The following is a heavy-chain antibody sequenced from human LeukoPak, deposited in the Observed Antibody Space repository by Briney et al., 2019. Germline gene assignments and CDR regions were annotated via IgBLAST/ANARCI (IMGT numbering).Heavy chain of an antibody. CDR2: ISSSSSYI. V-gene: IGHV3-21*01. D-gene: IGHD3-22*01. CDR3: ARSGYYDSSGYRDAFDI. J-gene: IGHJ3*02. CDR1: GFTFSSYS. Sequence: GGSLRLSCAASGFTFSSYSMNWVRQAPGKGLEWVSSISSSSSYIYYADSVKGRFTISRDNAKNSLYLQMNSLRAEDTAVYYCARSGYYDSSGYRDAFDIWGQGTMVTVSS.